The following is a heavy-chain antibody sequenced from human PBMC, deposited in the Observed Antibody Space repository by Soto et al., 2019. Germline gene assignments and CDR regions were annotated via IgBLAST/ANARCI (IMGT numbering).Heavy chain of an antibody. D-gene: IGHD3-22*01. CDR3: ARDRSGYYYDSSGPFDY. Sequence: GGSLRLSCAASGFTFSSYGMHWVRQAPGKGLEWVAVIWYDGSNKYYADSVKGRFTISRDNSKNTLYLQMNSLRAEDTAVYYCARDRSGYYYDSSGPFDYWGQGTLVTVSS. V-gene: IGHV3-33*01. CDR2: IWYDGSNK. J-gene: IGHJ4*02. CDR1: GFTFSSYG.